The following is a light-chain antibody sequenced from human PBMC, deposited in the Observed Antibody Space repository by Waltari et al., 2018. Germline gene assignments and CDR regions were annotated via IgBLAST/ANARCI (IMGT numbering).Light chain of an antibody. CDR2: DAS. CDR3: QQYDKPPIA. J-gene: IGKJ5*01. CDR1: QDITNY. V-gene: IGKV1-33*01. Sequence: DVQMTQSPSSLSVSVGDRATITCQASQDITNYLNWYQQKPGKAPKLLIYDASNLETGVPSRFSGTVSGTHFTFIISGLQSEDVATYYCQQYDKPPIAFGQGTRLDIK.